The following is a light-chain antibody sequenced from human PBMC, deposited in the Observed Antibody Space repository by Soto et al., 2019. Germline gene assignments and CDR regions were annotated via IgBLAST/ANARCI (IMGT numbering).Light chain of an antibody. CDR3: QQGYTSSIT. CDR1: QSIGKH. CDR2: SVS. V-gene: IGKV1-39*01. Sequence: DIKMTQSPSSLSASVGDRVTITCRASQSIGKHLNWYQQKPGKAPKFLIYSVSSLQSGVPSRFSGSGSGTDFTLTINSLQPEDFATYYCQQGYTSSITFGQGTRREIK. J-gene: IGKJ5*01.